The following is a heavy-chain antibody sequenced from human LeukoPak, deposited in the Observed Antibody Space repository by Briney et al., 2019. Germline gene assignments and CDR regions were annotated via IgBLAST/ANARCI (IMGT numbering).Heavy chain of an antibody. Sequence: PPETLSLTCTLSGDSISRYDWSGIRQPPGGGVEWRGHIHYSGSTNHKPPRQSRVTIPVQKSKNQTPLNLNSATAADTAIYYCARTYYYGSGRYFDYWGQGTLVTVSS. J-gene: IGHJ4*02. CDR2: IHYSGST. V-gene: IGHV4-59*01. CDR1: GDSISRYD. D-gene: IGHD3-10*01. CDR3: ARTYYYGSGRYFDY.